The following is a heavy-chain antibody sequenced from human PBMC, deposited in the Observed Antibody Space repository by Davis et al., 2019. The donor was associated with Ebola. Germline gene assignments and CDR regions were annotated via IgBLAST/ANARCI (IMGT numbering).Heavy chain of an antibody. Sequence: SVKVSCKASGYTFTGYYMQWVRQAPGQGLEWMGGIIPIFGTANYAQKFQGRVTITADESTSTAYMELSRLRSDDTAVYYCARDLSGGIVVVPAAMGYWGQGTLVTVSS. CDR3: ARDLSGGIVVVPAAMGY. V-gene: IGHV1-69*13. D-gene: IGHD2-2*01. CDR1: GYTFTGYY. CDR2: IIPIFGTA. J-gene: IGHJ4*02.